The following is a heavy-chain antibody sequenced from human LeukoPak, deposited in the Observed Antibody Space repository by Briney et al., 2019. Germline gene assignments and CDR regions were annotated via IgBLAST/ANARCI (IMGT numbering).Heavy chain of an antibody. V-gene: IGHV4-4*07. D-gene: IGHD3/OR15-3a*01. CDR1: GGAISGYY. CDR3: ARVGSGYDFFDY. Sequence: SETLSLTCTVSGGAISGYYWSWIRQPAGKGLEWLGRVYSSGSTKYNPSLESRVPMSVDTSKNQFSLKLNFVTAADTAVYHCARVGSGYDFFDYWGQGTLVTVSS. J-gene: IGHJ4*02. CDR2: VYSSGST.